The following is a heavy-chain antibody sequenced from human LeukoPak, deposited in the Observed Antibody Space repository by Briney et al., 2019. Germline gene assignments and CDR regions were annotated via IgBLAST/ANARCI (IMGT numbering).Heavy chain of an antibody. V-gene: IGHV6-1*01. Sequence: SQTLSLTCAISGDSVSSNSVDWNWIRQSPSRGLEWLGRTYYRSKWYNDYAVSVRSRVTINADTSKNQFSLQLNSVIPEDTAVYYCARVGSTAYFDSWGQGTLVTVSS. CDR2: TYYRSKWYN. CDR1: GDSVSSNSVD. J-gene: IGHJ4*02. D-gene: IGHD6-13*01. CDR3: ARVGSTAYFDS.